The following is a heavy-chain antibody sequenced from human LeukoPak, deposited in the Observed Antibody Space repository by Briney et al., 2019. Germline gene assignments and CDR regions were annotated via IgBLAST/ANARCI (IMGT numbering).Heavy chain of an antibody. CDR1: GGSIYSSNW. CDR3: ATHMTVSGTRGFDN. Sequence: PSETLSLTCTVSGGSIYSSNWWSWVRQPPGKGLEWIGEMSQSGSTHYDPSLTGRDTISVDKSNNQFSLTLNSATAADTAVYFCATHMTVSGTRGFDNWGQGTLVTVSS. CDR2: MSQSGST. J-gene: IGHJ4*02. D-gene: IGHD6-19*01. V-gene: IGHV4-4*02.